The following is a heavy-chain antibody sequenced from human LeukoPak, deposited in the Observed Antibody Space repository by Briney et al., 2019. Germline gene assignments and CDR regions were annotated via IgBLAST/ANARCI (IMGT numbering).Heavy chain of an antibody. Sequence: PGGSLRLSCAASGFTFSSYGMHWVRQAPGKGLEWVEFIRYDGSNQFYTDSVKRRFTISRDNSKNTLDRQMNSLRAEDTDVYYCAKDLYGSGSYQIRLFDYWGQGTLVTVSS. CDR2: IRYDGSNQ. CDR1: GFTFSSYG. V-gene: IGHV3-30*02. CDR3: AKDLYGSGSYQIRLFDY. J-gene: IGHJ4*02. D-gene: IGHD3-10*01.